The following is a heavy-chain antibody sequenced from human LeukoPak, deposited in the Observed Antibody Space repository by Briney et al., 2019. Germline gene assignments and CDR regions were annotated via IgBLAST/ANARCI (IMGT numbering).Heavy chain of an antibody. CDR3: ARDSVSLTYYYDSSGSPHSDAFDI. CDR2: ISYDGSNK. D-gene: IGHD3-22*01. Sequence: PGGSLRLSCAASGFTFSSYAMHWVRQAPGKGLEWVAVISYDGSNKYYADSVKGRFTISRDNSKNTLYLQMNSLRAEDTAVYYCARDSVSLTYYYDSSGSPHSDAFDIRGQGTMVTVSS. J-gene: IGHJ3*02. CDR1: GFTFSSYA. V-gene: IGHV3-30-3*01.